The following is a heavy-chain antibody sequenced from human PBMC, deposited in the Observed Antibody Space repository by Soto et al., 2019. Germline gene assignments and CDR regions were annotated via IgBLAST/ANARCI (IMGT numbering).Heavy chain of an antibody. CDR3: ARMSREYSGYDLYYYYYYMDV. D-gene: IGHD5-12*01. CDR2: ISAYNGNT. CDR1: GYTFTSYG. V-gene: IGHV1-18*01. Sequence: QVQLVQSGAEVKKPGASVKVSCKASGYTFTSYGISWVRQAPGQGLEWMGWISAYNGNTNYAQKPQGRVTMTTDTSTSTAYMELRSLRSDDTAVYYCARMSREYSGYDLYYYYYYMDVWGKGTTVTVSS. J-gene: IGHJ6*03.